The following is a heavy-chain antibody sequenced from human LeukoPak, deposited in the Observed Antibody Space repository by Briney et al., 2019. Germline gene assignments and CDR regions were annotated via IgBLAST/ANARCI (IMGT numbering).Heavy chain of an antibody. V-gene: IGHV1-69*01. CDR2: IIPIFGTA. D-gene: IGHD3-10*01. CDR1: GGTFSSYA. J-gene: IGHJ2*01. Sequence: GSSVKVSCKASGGTFSSYAISWVRQAPGQGLEWMGGIIPIFGTANYAQKFQGRVTITADESTSTAYMELSSLRAEDTAVYYCAKYAGVQSVSWYFDFWGRGTLVTVSS. CDR3: AKYAGVQSVSWYFDF.